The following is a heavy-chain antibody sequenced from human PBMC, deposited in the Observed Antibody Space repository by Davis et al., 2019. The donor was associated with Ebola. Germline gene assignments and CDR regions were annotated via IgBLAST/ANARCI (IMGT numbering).Heavy chain of an antibody. CDR2: INPITGGT. D-gene: IGHD3-22*01. CDR1: GYRFTSYY. V-gene: IGHV1-46*01. CDR3: AREGGRYYDSSGYVFDI. Sequence: ASVTVSCKASGYRFTSYYMHWVRQAPGQGLEWMGIINPITGGTSYEQNFQVRANMTRDTSTSTVYMELSSLGSEDTAVYYCAREGGRYYDSSGYVFDIWGQGTMVKVSS. J-gene: IGHJ3*02.